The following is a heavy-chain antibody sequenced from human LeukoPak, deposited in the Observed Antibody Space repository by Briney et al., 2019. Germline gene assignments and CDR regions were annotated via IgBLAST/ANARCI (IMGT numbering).Heavy chain of an antibody. Sequence: SVKVSCKASGGTFSSYAVSWVRQAPGQGLEWMGTIIPIYGTTEYAQKFQGRVTITTDESTSTADMELSSLRSEDTAVYYCARVKGDGYDDTIFDYWGQGTLVTVSS. CDR3: ARVKGDGYDDTIFDY. CDR1: GGTFSSYA. CDR2: IIPIYGTT. J-gene: IGHJ4*02. V-gene: IGHV1-69*05. D-gene: IGHD5-24*01.